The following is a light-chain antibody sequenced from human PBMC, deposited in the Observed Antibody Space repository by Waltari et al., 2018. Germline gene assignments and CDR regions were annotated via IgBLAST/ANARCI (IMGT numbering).Light chain of an antibody. V-gene: IGKV1-17*01. CDR1: QGIRNE. J-gene: IGKJ1*01. CDR2: TSS. CDR3: LQHNTYPWT. Sequence: DIQMTQSPSSLSASVGDRVTFTCRARQGIRNELGWYQQKPGKPPKRLIYTSSTLQSGVPSRFSVTGSVTEFTLTISSLQPEDFATYYCLQHNTYPWTFGQGTKVEIK.